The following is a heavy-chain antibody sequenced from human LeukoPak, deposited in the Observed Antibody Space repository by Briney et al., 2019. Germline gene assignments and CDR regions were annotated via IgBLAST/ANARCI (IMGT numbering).Heavy chain of an antibody. V-gene: IGHV3-21*01. CDR3: ARKMKTGDRVGTFDI. CDR2: IGTDGSYI. Sequence: PGGSLRLSCAASGFTSSSYSMNWVRQAPMKGLEWVSSIGTDGSYIYYADSVQGRFTISRDNAKNSLYLQMNSLTAEDTAVYYCARKMKTGDRVGTFDIWGQGTMVTVSS. D-gene: IGHD1-1*01. J-gene: IGHJ3*02. CDR1: GFTSSSYS.